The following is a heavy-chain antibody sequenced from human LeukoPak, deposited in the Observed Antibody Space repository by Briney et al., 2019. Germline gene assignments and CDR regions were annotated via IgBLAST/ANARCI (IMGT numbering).Heavy chain of an antibody. CDR1: GFTFSGYS. V-gene: IGHV3-21*01. CDR2: IGSSISYI. CDR3: AREGYYSGMEI. J-gene: IGHJ6*02. Sequence: PGGSLSLSCAASGFTFSGYSMKWVRQAPGKGLEWVSFIGSSISYISYADSVKGRFTISRDNAKNSLYLQMNSLRAEDTAVYYCAREGYYSGMEIWGQETTVTVSS.